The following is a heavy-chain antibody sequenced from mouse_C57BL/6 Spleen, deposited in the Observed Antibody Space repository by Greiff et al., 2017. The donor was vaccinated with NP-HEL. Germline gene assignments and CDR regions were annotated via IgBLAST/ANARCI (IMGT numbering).Heavy chain of an antibody. J-gene: IGHJ1*03. V-gene: IGHV1-52*01. CDR2: IDPSDSDT. CDR1: GYTFTSYW. Sequence: QVQLQQPGAELVRPGSSVKLSCKASGYTFTSYWMHWVKQRPIQGLEWIGNIDPSDSDTHYNQKFKDKATLTVDKSSSTAYMQLSSLTSEDSAVYYCARDYYGSSYGYFDVWGTGTTVTVSS. D-gene: IGHD1-1*01. CDR3: ARDYYGSSYGYFDV.